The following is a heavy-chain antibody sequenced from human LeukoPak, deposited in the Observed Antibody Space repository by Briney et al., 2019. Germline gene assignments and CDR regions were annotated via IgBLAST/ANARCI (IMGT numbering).Heavy chain of an antibody. CDR1: GYTFTSYA. CDR3: ASGGSNEASQPDY. D-gene: IGHD2-8*01. V-gene: IGHV7-4-1*02. Sequence: ASVKVSCKASGYTFTSYAMNWVRQAPGQGLGWMGWINTNTGNPTYAQGFTGRFVFSLDTSVSTAYLQISSLKAEDTAVYYCASGGSNEASQPDYWGQGTLVTVSS. CDR2: INTNTGNP. J-gene: IGHJ4*02.